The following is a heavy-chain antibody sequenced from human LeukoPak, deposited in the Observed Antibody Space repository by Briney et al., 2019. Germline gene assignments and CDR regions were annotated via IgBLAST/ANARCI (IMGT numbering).Heavy chain of an antibody. J-gene: IGHJ2*01. Sequence: SETLSLTCTVSGGSISSYYWSWIRQPPGKGLEWIGYIYNDGRTNYYPSLKSRATISIDTSKNQFSLKLTSVTAADTAVYYCARDSGSTVYWFFDLWGRGTLVSVFS. V-gene: IGHV4-59*01. D-gene: IGHD4-17*01. CDR3: ARDSGSTVYWFFDL. CDR2: IYNDGRT. CDR1: GGSISSYY.